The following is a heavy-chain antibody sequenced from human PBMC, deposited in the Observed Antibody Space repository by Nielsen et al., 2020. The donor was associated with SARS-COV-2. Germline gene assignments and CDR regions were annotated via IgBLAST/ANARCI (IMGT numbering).Heavy chain of an antibody. J-gene: IGHJ6*02. CDR1: GYTFTSYG. CDR3: ARDKWNDAAGLNYYYYGMDV. Sequence: ASVKVSCKASGYTFTSYGISWVRQAPGQGLEWMGWISAYNGNTNYAQKLQGRVTMTTDTSTSTAYMELRSLRSDDTAVYYCARDKWNDAAGLNYYYYGMDVWGQGTTVTVSS. V-gene: IGHV1-18*01. CDR2: ISAYNGNT. D-gene: IGHD1-20*01.